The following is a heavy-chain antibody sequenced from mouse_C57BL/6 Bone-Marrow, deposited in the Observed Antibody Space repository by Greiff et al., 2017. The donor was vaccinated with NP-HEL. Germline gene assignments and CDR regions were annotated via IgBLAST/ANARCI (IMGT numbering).Heavy chain of an antibody. CDR2: INPNNGGT. J-gene: IGHJ3*01. CDR3: ARMGTAFAY. D-gene: IGHD4-1*01. Sequence: EVQLQQSGPELVKPGASVKISCKASGYTFTDYYMNWVKQSHGKSLEWIGDINPNNGGTSYNQKFKGKATLTVDKSSSTAYMELRSLTSEDSAVYYCARMGTAFAYWGQGTLVTVSA. V-gene: IGHV1-26*01. CDR1: GYTFTDYY.